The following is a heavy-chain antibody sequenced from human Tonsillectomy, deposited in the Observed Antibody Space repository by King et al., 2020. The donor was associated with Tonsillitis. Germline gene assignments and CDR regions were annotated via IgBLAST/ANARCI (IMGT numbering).Heavy chain of an antibody. CDR3: ARDTGGWRAFDY. V-gene: IGHV1-2*06. D-gene: IGHD2-8*02. J-gene: IGHJ4*02. Sequence: QLVQSGAEVKKPGASVKVSCQASGYSFTGYSIHWVRQAPGQGLHWMGRINPDSGAADYALTFEDGVTMTTDTSSRTAYLQLSRLRSDDTATYFCARDTGGWRAFDYWGQGTLVTVSS. CDR1: GYSFTGYS. CDR2: INPDSGAA.